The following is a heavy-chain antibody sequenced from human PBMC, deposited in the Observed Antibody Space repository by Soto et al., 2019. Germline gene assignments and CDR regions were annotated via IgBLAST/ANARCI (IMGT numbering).Heavy chain of an antibody. V-gene: IGHV3-30*03. CDR1: GFTFSSYG. CDR3: ARGVGERFDY. J-gene: IGHJ4*02. Sequence: QVQLVESGGGVVQPGRSLRLSCAASGFTFSSYGMHWVRQAPGKGLEWVAVISYDGSNKYYADSVKGRFTISRDNSKNTLYLQMNSLRAEDKAVYYCARGVGERFDYWGQGTLVTVSS. CDR2: ISYDGSNK. D-gene: IGHD1-26*01.